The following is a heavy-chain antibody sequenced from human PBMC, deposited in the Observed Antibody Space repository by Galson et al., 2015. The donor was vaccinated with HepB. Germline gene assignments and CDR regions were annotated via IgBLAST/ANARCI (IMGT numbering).Heavy chain of an antibody. V-gene: IGHV3-23*01. D-gene: IGHD5-18*01. CDR3: ARMILGIHYFDF. J-gene: IGHJ4*02. CDR2: IGDSDFPR. CDR1: GFIFSMYG. Sequence: SLRLSCAGSGFIFSMYGMSWVRQAPGKGLEWVSSIGDSDFPRSYADSVRGRFTVSRDNSKNTLYLHMNSLRVEDTAVYYCARMILGIHYFDFWGQGILVTVSS.